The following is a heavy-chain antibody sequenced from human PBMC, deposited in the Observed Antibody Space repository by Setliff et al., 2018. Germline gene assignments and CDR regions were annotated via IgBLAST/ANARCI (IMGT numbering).Heavy chain of an antibody. Sequence: SLKISCRTSGFTFSSYTMNWVRQAPGKGLEWVSAITDDGGTTHYAGSVMGRFTIARDNSNSALYLQMHSLRVDDTALYYCAKSSGSSSSTNLEYLGPGTLVTVSS. CDR2: ITDDGGTT. D-gene: IGHD6-6*01. CDR3: AKSSGSSSSTNLEY. V-gene: IGHV3-23*01. CDR1: GFTFSSYT. J-gene: IGHJ4*02.